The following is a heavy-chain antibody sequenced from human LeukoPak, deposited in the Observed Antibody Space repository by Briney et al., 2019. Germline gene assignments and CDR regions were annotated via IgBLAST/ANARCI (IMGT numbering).Heavy chain of an antibody. D-gene: IGHD4-17*01. Sequence: GSLRLSCTVSGGSIDSYHWSWIRHPAGRGLEWIGRIYTSGSTNYNPSLKSRVTISVDTSKNQFSLKLSSVTAADTAVYYCAREVYGDYVSSSMDVWGKGTTVTISS. CDR2: IYTSGST. V-gene: IGHV4-4*07. CDR1: GGSIDSYH. CDR3: AREVYGDYVSSSMDV. J-gene: IGHJ6*03.